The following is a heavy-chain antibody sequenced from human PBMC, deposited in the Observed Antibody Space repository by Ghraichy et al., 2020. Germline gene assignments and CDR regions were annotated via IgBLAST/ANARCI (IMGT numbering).Heavy chain of an antibody. CDR1: GFTFSSYW. CDR2: IKQDGSEK. Sequence: GGSLRLSCAASGFTFSSYWMSWVRQAPGKGLEWVANIKQDGSEKYYVDSVKGRFTISRDNAKNSLYLQMNSLRAEDTAVYYCARDRGSGSYHDFDYWGQGTLVTVSS. D-gene: IGHD1-26*01. V-gene: IGHV3-7*01. J-gene: IGHJ4*02. CDR3: ARDRGSGSYHDFDY.